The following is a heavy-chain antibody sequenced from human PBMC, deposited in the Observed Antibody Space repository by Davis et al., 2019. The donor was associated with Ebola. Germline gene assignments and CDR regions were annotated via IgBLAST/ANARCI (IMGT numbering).Heavy chain of an antibody. CDR2: ISAYNGNT. CDR1: GYTVTRYG. CDR3: ARDLASPVDY. Sequence: ASVKVSCKASGYTVTRYGISWVRQAPGQGLEWMGWISAYNGNTNYAQKLQGRVTMTRDTSTSTVYMELSSLRSEDTAVYYCARDLASPVDYWGQGTLVTVSS. V-gene: IGHV1-18*01. J-gene: IGHJ4*02.